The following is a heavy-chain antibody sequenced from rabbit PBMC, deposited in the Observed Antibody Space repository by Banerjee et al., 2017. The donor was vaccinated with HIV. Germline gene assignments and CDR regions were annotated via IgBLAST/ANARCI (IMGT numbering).Heavy chain of an antibody. Sequence: QSLEESGGGLFQPGASLTLTCTVSGFIFSDNFPMCWVRQAPGKGLEWIGCIGTRTGNTYYASWAKGRFTISKTSSTTVTLQMTTLTAADTATYFCARDPYTENKSGWNLWGQGTLVTDS. J-gene: IGHJ4*01. CDR3: ARDPYTENKSGWNL. D-gene: IGHD1-1*01. V-gene: IGHV1S40*01. CDR1: GFIFSDNFP. CDR2: IGTRTGNT.